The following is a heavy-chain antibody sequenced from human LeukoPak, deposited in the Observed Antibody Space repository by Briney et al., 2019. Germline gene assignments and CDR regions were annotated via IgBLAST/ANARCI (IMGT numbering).Heavy chain of an antibody. V-gene: IGHV4-30-2*01. J-gene: IGHJ4*02. Sequence: SQTLSLTCTVSGASISIGFYYWSWIRQHPGKGLEWIGYIYHSGSTYYNPSLKSRVTISVDRSKNQFSLKLSSVTAADTAVYYCARGRTTVVTPYYFDYWGQGTLVTVSS. CDR3: ARGRTTVVTPYYFDY. D-gene: IGHD4-23*01. CDR1: GASISIGFYY. CDR2: IYHSGST.